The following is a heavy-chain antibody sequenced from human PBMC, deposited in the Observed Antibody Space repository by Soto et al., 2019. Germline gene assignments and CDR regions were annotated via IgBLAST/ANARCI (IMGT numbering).Heavy chain of an antibody. Sequence: XESLTISRKGSGYSFTSYWISLVRQMPGKGLEWMGRIDPSDSYTNYSPSFQGHVTISADKSISTAYLQWSSLKASDTAMYYCASILTYYYDSSGYSSGMDVWGQGTTVTVSS. D-gene: IGHD3-22*01. CDR3: ASILTYYYDSSGYSSGMDV. J-gene: IGHJ6*02. CDR1: GYSFTSYW. CDR2: IDPSDSYT. V-gene: IGHV5-10-1*01.